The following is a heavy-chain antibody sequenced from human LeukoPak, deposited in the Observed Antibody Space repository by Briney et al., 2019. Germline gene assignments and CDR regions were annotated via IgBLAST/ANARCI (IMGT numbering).Heavy chain of an antibody. Sequence: GGSLRLSCAASGFTFSKYWMLWVRQAPGKGLESVSRINTDGTVTTYADSVKGRFTISRDNAKNSLYLQMNSLRAEDTALYHCARDVRGYSYGYWYFDLWGRGTLVTVSS. D-gene: IGHD5-18*01. J-gene: IGHJ2*01. CDR3: ARDVRGYSYGYWYFDL. CDR2: INTDGTVT. V-gene: IGHV3-74*01. CDR1: GFTFSKYW.